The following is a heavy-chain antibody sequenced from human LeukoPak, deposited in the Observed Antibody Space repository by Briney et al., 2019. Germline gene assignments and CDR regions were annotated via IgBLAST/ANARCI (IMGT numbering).Heavy chain of an antibody. CDR3: ARGRGSYSVDY. J-gene: IGHJ4*02. CDR2: ISNTGSTT. D-gene: IGHD1-26*01. V-gene: IGHV3-11*04. Sequence: GGSLRLSCAASGFTFSDYYMSWIRQAPGKGLEWVSYISNTGSTTQYADSVKGRFTISRDNAKNSLHLQMNSLRAEDTAVYYCARGRGSYSVDYWSQGTLVTVSS. CDR1: GFTFSDYY.